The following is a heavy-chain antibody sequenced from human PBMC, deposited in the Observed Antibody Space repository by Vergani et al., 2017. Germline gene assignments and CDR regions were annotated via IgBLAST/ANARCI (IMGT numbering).Heavy chain of an antibody. D-gene: IGHD6-13*01. CDR1: GFSLSNARMG. CDR3: ARTRGSSWYRAYNWFDP. Sequence: QVTLKESGPVLVKPTETLTLTCTVSGFSLSNARMGVSWIRQPPGKALEWLAHIFSNDEKSYSTSLKSRLTISKDTSKSQMVLTMTNMDPVDTATYYFARTRGSSWYRAYNWFDPWGQGTLVTVSS. V-gene: IGHV2-26*01. CDR2: IFSNDEK. J-gene: IGHJ5*02.